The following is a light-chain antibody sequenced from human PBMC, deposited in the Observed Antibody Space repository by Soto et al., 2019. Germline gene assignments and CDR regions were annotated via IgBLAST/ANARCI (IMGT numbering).Light chain of an antibody. Sequence: DIVMTQSPDSLAVSLGERATINCKSSQSVLYSSNNKNYLAWYQQKPGQPPKLLIYWASTRESGVPDRFSGSGSGTDFTPTTSSLQAEDVAVYYCQQYYSTPPWAFGQGTKVEIK. CDR3: QQYYSTPPWA. CDR2: WAS. V-gene: IGKV4-1*01. J-gene: IGKJ1*01. CDR1: QSVLYSSNNKNY.